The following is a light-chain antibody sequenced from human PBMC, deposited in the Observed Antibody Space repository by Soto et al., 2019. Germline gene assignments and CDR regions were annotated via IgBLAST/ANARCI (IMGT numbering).Light chain of an antibody. Sequence: QPVLTQSPSASASLGASVKLTCTLSSGHSSYAIAWHQQQPEKGPRYLMKLNSDGSHSKGDGIPDRFSGSSSGAEWYLTISSLQSEDEADYYCQTWGTGILVFGTGTKLTVL. V-gene: IGLV4-69*01. CDR2: LNSDGSH. CDR1: SGHSSYA. CDR3: QTWGTGILV. J-gene: IGLJ1*01.